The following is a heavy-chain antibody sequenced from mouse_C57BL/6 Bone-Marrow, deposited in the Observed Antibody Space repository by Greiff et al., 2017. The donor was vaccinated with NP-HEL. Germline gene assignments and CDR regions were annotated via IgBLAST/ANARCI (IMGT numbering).Heavy chain of an antibody. J-gene: IGHJ4*01. CDR2: INPSSGYT. V-gene: IGHV1-7*01. D-gene: IGHD3-3*01. CDR3: ASYRAATWTRAMDY. CDR1: GYTFTSYW. Sequence: VQLQQSGAELAKPGASVKLSCKASGYTFTSYWMHWVKQRPGQGLEWIGYINPSSGYTNYNQKFKDKATLTADKSSTTAYMQLSRLTYEDSAVYYCASYRAATWTRAMDYGGQGTSVTVSS.